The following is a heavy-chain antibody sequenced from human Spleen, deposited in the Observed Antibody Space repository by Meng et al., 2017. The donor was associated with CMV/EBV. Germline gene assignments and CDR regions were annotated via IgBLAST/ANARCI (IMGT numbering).Heavy chain of an antibody. Sequence: ASVKVSCKTSGYTFTGYYIHWVRQAPGQGLEWMGRINPNSGETNYAENFQGSVTMTRDTSINTVYMELSRLRSDDTAVYYCARYSFDSSGFFDYWGQGTLVTSPQ. J-gene: IGHJ4*02. CDR1: GYTFTGYY. CDR3: ARYSFDSSGFFDY. CDR2: INPNSGET. D-gene: IGHD3-22*01. V-gene: IGHV1-2*02.